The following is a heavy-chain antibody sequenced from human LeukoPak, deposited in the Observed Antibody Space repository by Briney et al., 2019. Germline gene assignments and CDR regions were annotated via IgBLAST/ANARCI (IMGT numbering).Heavy chain of an antibody. CDR1: GFTFSSYS. CDR2: ISSSSRYI. Sequence: GGSLRLSCAASGFTFSSYSMNWVRQAPGKGLEWVSSISSSSRYIYYADSVKGRFTISRDNAKNSLYLQMNSLRAEDTAVYYCASRWQQLAPRHWGQGTLVTVSS. D-gene: IGHD6-13*01. CDR3: ASRWQQLAPRH. J-gene: IGHJ4*02. V-gene: IGHV3-21*01.